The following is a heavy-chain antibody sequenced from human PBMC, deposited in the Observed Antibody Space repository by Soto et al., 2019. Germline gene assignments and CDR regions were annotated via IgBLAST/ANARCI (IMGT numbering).Heavy chain of an antibody. J-gene: IGHJ4*02. CDR3: ARVGGLEPPD. CDR2: IIPIFGTA. CDR1: VSTFSSYA. D-gene: IGHD1-1*01. V-gene: IGHV1-69*06. Sequence: SVKASCKASVSTFSSYAMSCVRQAPGQGLEWMGWIIPIFGTANYAQKFQGRVTITADKSTSTAYMELSRLRSEDTAVYYCARVGGLEPPDWGQGTLVTVSS.